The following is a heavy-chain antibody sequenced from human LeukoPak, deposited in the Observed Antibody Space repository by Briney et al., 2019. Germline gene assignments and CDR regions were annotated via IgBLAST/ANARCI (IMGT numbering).Heavy chain of an antibody. CDR2: FCTTGST. CDR3: ATGAGDFDH. V-gene: IGHV4-61*02. CDR1: GGSISSGGYY. J-gene: IGHJ4*02. D-gene: IGHD1-14*01. Sequence: SETLSLTCTVSGGSISSGGYYWSWIRQHPGKGLEWIGRFCTTGSTNYSPSLKSRVTMSVDTSKNQFSLNLISVTAADTAVYYCATGAGDFDHWGQGILVTVSS.